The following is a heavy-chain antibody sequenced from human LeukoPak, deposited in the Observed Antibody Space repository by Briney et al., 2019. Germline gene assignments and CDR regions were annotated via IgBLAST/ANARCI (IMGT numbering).Heavy chain of an antibody. Sequence: PGGSLRLSCAASGFTFSSYSMNWVRQAPGKGLEWVSYISSSSSTIYYADSVKGRFTISRDNSKNTLYLQMNSLRAEDTAVYYCANRRDPYSPFDYWGQGTLVTVSS. V-gene: IGHV3-48*01. J-gene: IGHJ4*02. CDR1: GFTFSSYS. CDR3: ANRRDPYSPFDY. CDR2: ISSSSSTI. D-gene: IGHD4-11*01.